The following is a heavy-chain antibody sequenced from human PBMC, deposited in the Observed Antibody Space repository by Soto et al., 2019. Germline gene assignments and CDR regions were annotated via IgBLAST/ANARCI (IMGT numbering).Heavy chain of an antibody. CDR1: GFTFSSYS. CDR2: ISSSSSYI. V-gene: IGHV3-21*01. CDR3: ARDLTPFGAEDY. J-gene: IGHJ4*02. Sequence: EVQLVESGGGLVKPGGSLRLSCAASGFTFSSYSMNWVRQAPGKGLEWVSSISSSSSYIYYADSVKGRFTISRDNANNSLYLQMNSLRAEDTAVYYCARDLTPFGAEDYWGQGTLVTVSS. D-gene: IGHD3-3*01.